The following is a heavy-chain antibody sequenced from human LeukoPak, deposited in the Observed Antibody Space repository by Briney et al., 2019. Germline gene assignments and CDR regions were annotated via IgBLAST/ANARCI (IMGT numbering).Heavy chain of an antibody. V-gene: IGHV1-3*04. CDR2: ITTGRGET. Sequence: ASVKVSCKASGYTFTDYALHWVRQAPGQSLEWMGWITTGRGETRYSQEFQRRITFTRDTSASTVYMDLSDLRSDDTAVYYCARVGPVLRYFDWLLTYNWFDPWGQGTLVTVSS. CDR3: ARVGPVLRYFDWLLTYNWFDP. D-gene: IGHD3-9*01. J-gene: IGHJ5*02. CDR1: GYTFTDYA.